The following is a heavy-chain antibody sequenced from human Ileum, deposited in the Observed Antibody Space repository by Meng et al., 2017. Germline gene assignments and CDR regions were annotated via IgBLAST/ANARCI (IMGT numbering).Heavy chain of an antibody. CDR3: ARQTATYPSNWFDA. CDR2: VYDGEAP. CDR1: GDSLIAYN. J-gene: IGHJ5*02. Sequence: QVLLQESGPGLVMPSETLFLTCSVSGDSLIAYNWNWIRQAPGKGLEWLGYVYDGEAPNYNPSLQSRLTISMDKSANQFSLRLNSVTAADTAVYYCARQTATYPSNWFDAWGQGILVTVSS. V-gene: IGHV4-59*08. D-gene: IGHD2-21*02.